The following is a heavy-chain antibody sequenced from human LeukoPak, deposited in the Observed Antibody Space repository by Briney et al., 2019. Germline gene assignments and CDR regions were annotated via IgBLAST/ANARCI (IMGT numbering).Heavy chain of an antibody. D-gene: IGHD3-10*01. CDR3: ARGWGSYYGSGSYRTGFFDY. CDR2: IYTSGST. Sequence: SETLSLTCTVSGGCIGSYYWSWIRQPAGKGLEWIGRIYTSGSTNYNPSLKSRVTMSVDTSKNQFSLKLSSVTAADTAVYYCARGWGSYYGSGSYRTGFFDYWGQGTLVTVSS. J-gene: IGHJ4*02. V-gene: IGHV4-4*07. CDR1: GGCIGSYY.